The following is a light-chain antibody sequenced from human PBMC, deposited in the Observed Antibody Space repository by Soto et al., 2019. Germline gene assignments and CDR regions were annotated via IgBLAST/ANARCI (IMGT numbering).Light chain of an antibody. J-gene: IGLJ2*01. CDR3: SSYAPSDVV. V-gene: IGLV2-8*01. CDR2: DVN. Sequence: QSVLTQPPSASGSPGQSVTISCTGTPSDVGGSNSVSWYQQHPGKAPNLMIYDVNKRPSGVPDLFSGSKSGNTASLTVSGLQAADEAYYFCSSYAPSDVVFGGGTKLTVL. CDR1: PSDVGGSNS.